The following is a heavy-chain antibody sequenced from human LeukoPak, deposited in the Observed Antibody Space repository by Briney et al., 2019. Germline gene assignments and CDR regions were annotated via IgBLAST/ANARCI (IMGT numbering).Heavy chain of an antibody. CDR3: AKDLPRCGGDCYGTYYFDY. CDR1: GFTFSSYA. CDR2: IRGSGIST. D-gene: IGHD2-21*02. J-gene: IGHJ4*02. V-gene: IGHV3-23*01. Sequence: PGGSLRLSCAASGFTFSSYAMSWVRQAPGKGLEWVSAIRGSGISTYYADSVKGRFTISRDNSKNTLYLQMNSLRAEDTAVYYCAKDLPRCGGDCYGTYYFDYWGQGTLVTVSS.